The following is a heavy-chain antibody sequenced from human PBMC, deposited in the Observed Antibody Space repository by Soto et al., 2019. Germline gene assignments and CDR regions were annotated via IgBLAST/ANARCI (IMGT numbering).Heavy chain of an antibody. D-gene: IGHD5-12*01. Sequence: EVHLLESGGGLVQPGGSLRLSCAAPGFTFSSYAMSWVRQAPGKGLEWVSTISDSGGRTYYADSVKGRFTISRDNSKNTLYLQMNSLRAEDTAVYYCAKRRTEEATILDYWGQGTLVTVSS. V-gene: IGHV3-23*01. CDR3: AKRRTEEATILDY. CDR1: GFTFSSYA. CDR2: ISDSGGRT. J-gene: IGHJ4*02.